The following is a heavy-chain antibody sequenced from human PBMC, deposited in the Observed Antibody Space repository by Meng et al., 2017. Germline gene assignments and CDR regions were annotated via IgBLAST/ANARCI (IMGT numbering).Heavy chain of an antibody. V-gene: IGHV4-59*01. CDR2: IYYSGST. D-gene: IGHD3-10*01. CDR1: GGSISSYY. J-gene: IGHJ6*02. Sequence: SETLSLTCTVSGGSISSYYWSWIRQPPGKGLEWIGYIYYSGSTNYNPSLKSRVTISVDTSKNQFSLKLSSVTAADTAVYYCARGFYYYGSGSYAVSHYYYGMDVWGQGTTVTVSS. CDR3: ARGFYYYGSGSYAVSHYYYGMDV.